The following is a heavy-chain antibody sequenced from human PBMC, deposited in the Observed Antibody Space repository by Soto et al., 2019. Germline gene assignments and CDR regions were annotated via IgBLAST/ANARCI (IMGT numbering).Heavy chain of an antibody. CDR3: ARASGSYSGY. D-gene: IGHD1-26*01. CDR1: GFTFSSYE. CDR2: ISSSGTTI. J-gene: IGHJ4*02. V-gene: IGHV3-48*03. Sequence: EVQLVESGGGLVQPGGSLRVSCAASGFTFSSYEMNWVRQAPGKGLEWISYISSSGTTIYYADSVKGRFTISRDNAKNSLYLQMNSLRVEDTAVYYFARASGSYSGYWGQGTLVTVSS.